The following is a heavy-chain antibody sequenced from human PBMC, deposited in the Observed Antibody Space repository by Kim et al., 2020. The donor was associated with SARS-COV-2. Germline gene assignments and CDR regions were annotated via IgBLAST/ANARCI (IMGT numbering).Heavy chain of an antibody. V-gene: IGHV4-59*01. Sequence: SETLSLTCTVSGGSISSYYWSWIRQPPGKGLEWIVYIYYSGSTNYNPSLKSRVTISVDTSKNQFSLKLSSVTAADTAVYYCARDGRYYYDSSGYYLAAFDIWGQGTMVTVSS. CDR3: ARDGRYYYDSSGYYLAAFDI. CDR1: GGSISSYY. J-gene: IGHJ3*02. CDR2: IYYSGST. D-gene: IGHD3-22*01.